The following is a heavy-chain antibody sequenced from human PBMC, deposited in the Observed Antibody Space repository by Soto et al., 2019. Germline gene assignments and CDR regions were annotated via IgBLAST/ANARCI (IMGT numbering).Heavy chain of an antibody. CDR2: IFSNDEK. CDR3: ARTNEDLNTVTTAYYFDY. D-gene: IGHD4-17*01. J-gene: IGHJ4*02. V-gene: IGHV2-26*01. Sequence: SGPTLVNPTETLTLTCTVSGFSLSNARMGVSWIRQPPGKALEWLAHIFSNDEKSYSTSLKSRLTISKDTSKSQVVLTMTNMDPVDTATYYCARTNEDLNTVTTAYYFDYWGQGTLVTVYS. CDR1: GFSLSNARMG.